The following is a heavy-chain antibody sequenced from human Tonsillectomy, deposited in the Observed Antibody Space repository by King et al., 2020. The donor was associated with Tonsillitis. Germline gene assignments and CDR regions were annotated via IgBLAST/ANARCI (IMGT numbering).Heavy chain of an antibody. CDR2: IYYSGST. CDR3: AGMLWFGEYRPGGGAPSSYFDL. CDR1: GGSVSSGSYY. D-gene: IGHD3-10*01. J-gene: IGHJ2*01. V-gene: IGHV4-61*01. Sequence: VQLQESGPGLVKPSETLSLTCTVSGGSVSSGSYYWSWIRQPPGKGLEWIGYIYYSGSTNYNPSLKSRVTISVDTSKNQFSLKLSSVTAADTAVYYCAGMLWFGEYRPGGGAPSSYFDLWGRGTLVTVSS.